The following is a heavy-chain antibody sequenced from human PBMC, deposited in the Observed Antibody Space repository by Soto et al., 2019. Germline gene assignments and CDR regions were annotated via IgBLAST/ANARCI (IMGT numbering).Heavy chain of an antibody. V-gene: IGHV4-39*01. CDR1: GGSLTSNSYY. J-gene: IGHJ4*02. CDR3: ARRSTGTYDS. Sequence: TLSLTCTVSGGSLTSNSYYWGWIRQPPGKGREWIGSFYYSQSTYFNPSLKSRVTISVETSKNQYSLKLSAVTAADTAVYDCARRSTGTYDSWGQGILVTVSS. D-gene: IGHD4-17*01. CDR2: FYYSQST.